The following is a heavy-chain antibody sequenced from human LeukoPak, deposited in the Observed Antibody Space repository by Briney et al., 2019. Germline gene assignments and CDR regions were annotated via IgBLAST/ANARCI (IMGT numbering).Heavy chain of an antibody. Sequence: SQTLSLTCAISGDSVSSNSAAWNWIRQSPSRGLEWLGRTYYRSKWYNDYAVSVKSRITINPDTSKNQFSLQLNSVTPEDTAVYYCAKNNFLRTRLRYFDWFRNWFDPWGQGTLVTVSS. J-gene: IGHJ5*02. V-gene: IGHV6-1*01. CDR2: TYYRSKWYN. CDR3: AKNNFLRTRLRYFDWFRNWFDP. D-gene: IGHD3-9*01. CDR1: GDSVSSNSAA.